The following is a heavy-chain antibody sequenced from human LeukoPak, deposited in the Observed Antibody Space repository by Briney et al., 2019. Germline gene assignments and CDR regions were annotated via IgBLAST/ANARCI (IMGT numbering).Heavy chain of an antibody. J-gene: IGHJ4*02. CDR1: GFTFNTYT. CDR3: ARMYYDILTGYNPYFDY. CDR2: ITASSTAI. D-gene: IGHD3-9*01. V-gene: IGHV3-21*01. Sequence: GGSLRLSCAASGFTFNTYTMNWVRQAPGKGLEWVSSITASSTAIYSADSVKGRFTISRDNAKNFLYLQMNSLRAEDTAVYYCARMYYDILTGYNPYFDYWGQGRLVSVSS.